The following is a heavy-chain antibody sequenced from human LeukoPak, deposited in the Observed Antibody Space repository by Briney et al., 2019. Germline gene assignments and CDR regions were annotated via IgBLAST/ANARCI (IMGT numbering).Heavy chain of an antibody. CDR2: IYYSGST. D-gene: IGHD3-10*01. Sequence: PSETLSLTCTVSGGSISSYYWSWIRQPPGKGLEWIGYIYYSGSTNYNPSLKSRVTISVDTSKNQFSLKLSSVTAADTAVYYCATRVRVRGSDWFDPWGQGTLVTVSS. CDR3: ATRVRVRGSDWFDP. V-gene: IGHV4-59*01. CDR1: GGSISSYY. J-gene: IGHJ5*02.